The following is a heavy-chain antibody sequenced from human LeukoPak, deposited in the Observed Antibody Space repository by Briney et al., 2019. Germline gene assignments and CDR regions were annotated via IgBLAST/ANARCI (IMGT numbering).Heavy chain of an antibody. Sequence: SGGSLSLSCAASGFTFSSYSMNWVRQAPGKGLEWVSSISSSSSYIYYADSVKGRFTISRDNAKNSLYLQMNSLRAEDTAVYYCASHFKRGYSYGQRYFDYWGQGTLVTVSS. CDR1: GFTFSSYS. V-gene: IGHV3-21*01. J-gene: IGHJ4*02. D-gene: IGHD5-18*01. CDR2: ISSSSSYI. CDR3: ASHFKRGYSYGQRYFDY.